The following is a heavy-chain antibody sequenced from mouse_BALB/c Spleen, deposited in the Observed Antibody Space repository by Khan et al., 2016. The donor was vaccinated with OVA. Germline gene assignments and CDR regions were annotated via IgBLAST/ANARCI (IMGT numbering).Heavy chain of an antibody. D-gene: IGHD2-3*01. J-gene: IGHJ4*01. Sequence: QVTLKESGPGILQPSQTLSLTCSFSGFSLSSSGMGVSWIRQPSGKGLEWLAHIYWDDDKRYNPSLKSRLTISKDTSSNQVFIKITSVDTADTGTYYCARTVCLLDYTMDYWGQGTSVTVSS. CDR2: IYWDDDK. CDR1: GFSLSSSGMG. CDR3: ARTVCLLDYTMDY. V-gene: IGHV8-12*01.